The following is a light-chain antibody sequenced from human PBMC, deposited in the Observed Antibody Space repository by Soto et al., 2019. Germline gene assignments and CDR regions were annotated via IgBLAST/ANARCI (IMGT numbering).Light chain of an antibody. CDR2: GIS. CDR1: HSVSSN. CDR3: QQHNNWPLT. Sequence: EIVMTQSPATLSVSPGERTTLSCRASHSVSSNLAWYQQKPGKAPRILMYGISTRATGIPARLSGSGSGTEFTLTISSLQSEDVAIYYCQQHNNWPLTFGGGTKVEIK. J-gene: IGKJ4*01. V-gene: IGKV3-15*01.